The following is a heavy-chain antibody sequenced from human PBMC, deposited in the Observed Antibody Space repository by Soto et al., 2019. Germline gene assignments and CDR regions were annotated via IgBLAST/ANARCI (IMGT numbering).Heavy chain of an antibody. CDR3: ARDRTGAHFFDY. CDR2: ILIDGTSQ. Sequence: GGSLRLSCAASGFTFSTFGLHWVRQAPGKGLEWVALILIDGTSQYYADSVRGRFTISRDNSKNTLYLQMNSLRAEDTAVYFCARDRTGAHFFDYWGQGTLVTVS. CDR1: GFTFSTFG. D-gene: IGHD3-9*01. V-gene: IGHV3-33*01. J-gene: IGHJ4*02.